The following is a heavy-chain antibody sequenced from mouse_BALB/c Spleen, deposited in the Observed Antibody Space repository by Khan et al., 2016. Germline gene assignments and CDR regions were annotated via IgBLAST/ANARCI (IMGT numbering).Heavy chain of an antibody. J-gene: IGHJ1*01. Sequence: EVKLLESGGGLVQPGGSLKLSCAASGFDFSRYWMSWVRQAPGKGLDWIGEINPDSSTINYTPSLKDKFIISRDNANNTLYLQLSKVSTEAPALYYWSSTFWYFDVWGAGTTVTVSS. CDR1: GFDFSRYW. V-gene: IGHV4-1*02. CDR2: INPDSSTI. CDR3: SSTFWYFDV.